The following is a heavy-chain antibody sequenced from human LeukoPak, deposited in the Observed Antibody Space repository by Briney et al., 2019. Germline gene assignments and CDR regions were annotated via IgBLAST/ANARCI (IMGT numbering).Heavy chain of an antibody. CDR3: ARDYSTLGLDY. Sequence: SETLSLTCAVYGGSFSGYYWGWIRQPPGKGLEWIGEINHSGSTNYNPSLKSRVTTSVDTSKNQFSLKLSSVTAADTAVYYCARDYSTLGLDYWGQGTLVTVSS. D-gene: IGHD4-4*01. CDR2: INHSGST. CDR1: GGSFSGYY. V-gene: IGHV4-34*01. J-gene: IGHJ4*02.